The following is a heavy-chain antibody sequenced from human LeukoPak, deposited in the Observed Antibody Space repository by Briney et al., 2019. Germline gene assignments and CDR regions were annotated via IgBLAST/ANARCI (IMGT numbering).Heavy chain of an antibody. CDR2: INPNSGGT. D-gene: IGHD6-19*01. V-gene: IGHV1-2*04. Sequence: ASVKVSCKASGYTFTGYYMHWVRQAPGQGLEWMGWINPNSGGTNYAQKFQGWVTMTRDTSISTAYMELSRLRSDDTAVYYCARGPQYSSGGIDIWGQGTIVTVSS. J-gene: IGHJ3*02. CDR1: GYTFTGYY. CDR3: ARGPQYSSGGIDI.